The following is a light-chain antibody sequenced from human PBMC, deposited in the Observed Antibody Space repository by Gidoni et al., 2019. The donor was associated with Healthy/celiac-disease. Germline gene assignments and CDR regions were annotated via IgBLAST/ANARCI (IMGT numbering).Light chain of an antibody. CDR2: AAS. J-gene: IGKJ4*01. CDR1: QSISSY. CDR3: QQSHSTPQVT. Sequence: DIQMTQSPSSLSASVGDRVTITCRASQSISSYLNWYQQKPGKAPNLLIYAASSLQSGVPSRLSGSGSWTDFTLPISSLQPEDFATYYCQQSHSTPQVTFGGGTKVEIK. V-gene: IGKV1-39*01.